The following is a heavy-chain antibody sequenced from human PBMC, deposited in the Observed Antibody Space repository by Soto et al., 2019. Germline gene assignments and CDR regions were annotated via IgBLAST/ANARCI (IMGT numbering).Heavy chain of an antibody. Sequence: PSETLSLTCTVSGGSVSSGSYYWSWIRQPPGKGLEWIGYIYYSGSTNYNPSLKSRVTISVDTSKNQFSLKLSSVTAADTAVYYCARDSTPPYSSSWKSYYYYYGMDVWGQGTTVTV. CDR2: IYYSGST. CDR3: ARDSTPPYSSSWKSYYYYYGMDV. J-gene: IGHJ6*02. CDR1: GGSVSSGSYY. V-gene: IGHV4-61*01. D-gene: IGHD6-13*01.